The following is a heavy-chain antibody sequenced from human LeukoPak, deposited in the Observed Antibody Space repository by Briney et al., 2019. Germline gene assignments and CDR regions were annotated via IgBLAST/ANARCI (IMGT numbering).Heavy chain of an antibody. Sequence: GGSLRLSCAASGFTFISHAMTWVRQAPGKGLEWVSSFNSNGGSTYYADSVKGRFTISRDNAKNSLYLQLNSLRAEDTAVYYCARDPYSGSYSDYYYYYMDVWGKGTTVTVSS. J-gene: IGHJ6*03. V-gene: IGHV3-23*01. CDR1: GFTFISHA. CDR3: ARDPYSGSYSDYYYYYMDV. D-gene: IGHD1-26*01. CDR2: FNSNGGST.